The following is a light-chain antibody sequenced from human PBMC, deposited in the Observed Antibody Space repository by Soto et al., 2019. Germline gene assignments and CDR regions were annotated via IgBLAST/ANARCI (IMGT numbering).Light chain of an antibody. CDR3: QQYNTYPYT. V-gene: IGKV1-5*03. CDR1: QSFSSW. CDR2: KAS. J-gene: IGKJ2*01. Sequence: DIQMTQSPSTLSASVGDRVTITCRASQSFSSWLAWYQQKPGKAPKLLIYKASSLESGVPSRFSGSGSGTEFTLTISSLQPDDFAPYYCQQYNTYPYTFGQGTKLEIK.